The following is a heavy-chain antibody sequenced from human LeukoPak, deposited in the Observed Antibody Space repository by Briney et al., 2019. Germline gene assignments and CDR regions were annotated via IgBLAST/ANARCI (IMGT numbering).Heavy chain of an antibody. CDR3: SRGRRSPDS. V-gene: IGHV3-49*03. D-gene: IGHD5-24*01. CDR1: GFTFGDYA. J-gene: IGHJ5*01. CDR2: IRSKAYGGTT. Sequence: GGSLRLSCTTSGFTFGDYAMSWFRQAPGKGLEWVGFIRSKAYGGTTEYDASLKGRITISRDDSKTIVYLQMSSLKTEDTAVYYCSRGRRSPDSWGQGTLVTDSS.